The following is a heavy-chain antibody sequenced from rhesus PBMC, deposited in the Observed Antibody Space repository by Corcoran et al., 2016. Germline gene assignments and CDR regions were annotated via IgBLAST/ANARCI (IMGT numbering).Heavy chain of an antibody. CDR3: ARAGYGTYGMDY. Sequence: QVTLKASGPALVKPTQTLTLTCSFSGLSLSTTGLGVRWIRQPPGRALEWLATIYWHDIIYYASSLKSRLTISKDTSKAQVVLTMTSMDPGDSATYYCARAGYGTYGMDYWGQGVLVAVSS. CDR1: GLSLSTTGLG. CDR2: IYWHDII. D-gene: IGHD4-35*01. J-gene: IGHJ4*01. V-gene: IGHV2-95*01.